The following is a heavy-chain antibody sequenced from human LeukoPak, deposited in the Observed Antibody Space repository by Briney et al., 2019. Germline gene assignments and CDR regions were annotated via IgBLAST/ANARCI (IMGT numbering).Heavy chain of an antibody. D-gene: IGHD5-18*01. V-gene: IGHV4-4*07. CDR2: IYTSGST. J-gene: IGHJ4*02. CDR1: GGSISSYY. CDR3: AKGRGQSYPHYYFDS. Sequence: SETLSLTCTVSGGSISSYYWSWIRQPAGKGLEWIGRIYTSGSTNYNPSLKSRVTMSVDTSKNQFSLKLSSVTAADTAVYYCAKGRGQSYPHYYFDSWGQGTLVTVSS.